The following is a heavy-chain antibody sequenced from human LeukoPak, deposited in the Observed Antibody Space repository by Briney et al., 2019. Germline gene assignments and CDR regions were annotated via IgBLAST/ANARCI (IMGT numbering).Heavy chain of an antibody. D-gene: IGHD3-9*01. Sequence: PGGSLRLSCAASGFTLSDYYMSWIRQAPGKGLEWVSYISSSGRTIYYADSVKGRFTISRDNAKNSLSLQMNSLRAEDTAMYYCARIGSTGYYPFYYYYMDVWGKGTTVTVSS. CDR1: GFTLSDYY. CDR3: ARIGSTGYYPFYYYYMDV. V-gene: IGHV3-11*01. CDR2: ISSSGRTI. J-gene: IGHJ6*03.